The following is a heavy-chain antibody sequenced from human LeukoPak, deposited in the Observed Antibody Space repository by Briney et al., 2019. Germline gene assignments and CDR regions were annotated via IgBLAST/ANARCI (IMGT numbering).Heavy chain of an antibody. CDR3: ARDSFDI. CDR1: GYTFTGYY. J-gene: IGHJ3*02. Sequence: SVKVSCKSSGYTFTGYYMHWVRQAPGQGLEWMGWINPNSGGTNYAQKLQGRVTMTTDTSTSTVYMELRSLTSDDTAVYYCARDSFDIWGQGTMVTVSS. CDR2: INPNSGGT. V-gene: IGHV1-2*02.